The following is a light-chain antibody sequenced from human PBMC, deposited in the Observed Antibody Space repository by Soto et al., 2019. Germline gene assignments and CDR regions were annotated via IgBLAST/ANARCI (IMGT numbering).Light chain of an antibody. CDR3: QQYAT. CDR2: GAS. V-gene: IGKV3-20*01. Sequence: EIVLTQSPGTLSLSPGERATLSCRASQSVSSSYLAWYQQKPGQAPRLLIYGASSRATGIPDRFSGSGSGTDFTLTISRLEPEDFAVYYCQQYATFGQGTKVELK. CDR1: QSVSSSY. J-gene: IGKJ1*01.